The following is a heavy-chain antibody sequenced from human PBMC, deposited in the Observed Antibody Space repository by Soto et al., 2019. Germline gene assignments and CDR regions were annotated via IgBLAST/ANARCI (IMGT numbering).Heavy chain of an antibody. V-gene: IGHV1-46*01. CDR2: INPSGGST. CDR3: ARDPVAGPLYFDY. D-gene: IGHD6-19*01. CDR1: GYTFTSYY. Sequence: QVQLVQSGAEVKKPGASVKVSCKASGYTFTSYYMHWVRQAPGQGLEWMGIINPSGGSTSYAQKFQGRVXXTXDXXTSTVYMELSSLRSEDTAVYYCARDPVAGPLYFDYWGQGTLVTVSS. J-gene: IGHJ4*02.